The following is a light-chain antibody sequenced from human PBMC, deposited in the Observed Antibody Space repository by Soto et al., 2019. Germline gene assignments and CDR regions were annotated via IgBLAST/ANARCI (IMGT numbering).Light chain of an antibody. Sequence: EIVFTQSPGTLSLSPGERATLSCRGSQSVSSSYLAWYQQKPGQAPRLLIYGASSRATGIPDRFSGSGSGTDFTLTISSLQSEDFAVYYCQQYNNWPPINFGQGTRLEIK. CDR3: QQYNNWPPIN. CDR2: GAS. V-gene: IGKV3-20*01. CDR1: QSVSSSY. J-gene: IGKJ5*01.